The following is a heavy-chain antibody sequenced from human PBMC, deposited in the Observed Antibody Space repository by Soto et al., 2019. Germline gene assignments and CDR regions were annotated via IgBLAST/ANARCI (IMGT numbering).Heavy chain of an antibody. Sequence: QVQLVQSGAEVKKPGASVKVSCKASGYTFTSYGISWVRQAPGQGLEWMGWISAYNGNTNYAQKLQGRVTMTTDTYTSTAYMELRSLRSDDTAVYYCARNQRPRRVPGPRAGYEEYYFDYWGQGTLVTVSS. V-gene: IGHV1-18*01. CDR2: ISAYNGNT. CDR1: GYTFTSYG. J-gene: IGHJ4*02. CDR3: ARNQRPRRVPGPRAGYEEYYFDY. D-gene: IGHD2-2*01.